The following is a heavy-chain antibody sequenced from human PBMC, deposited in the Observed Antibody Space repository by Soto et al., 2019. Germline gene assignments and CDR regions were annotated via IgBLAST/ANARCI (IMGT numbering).Heavy chain of an antibody. CDR2: VSAYRGYT. CDR3: ARDVGDESITYNDAFDI. CDR1: GYSFSTYE. J-gene: IGHJ3*02. D-gene: IGHD3-10*01. Sequence: VKVSCKASGYSFSTYEINWLRQDPGQGLEWMGWVSAYRGYTDYAEKFQDRVTMTTDTSTSTAYMELRSLRYDDTAVYYCARDVGDESITYNDAFDIWGQGTMVTVSS. V-gene: IGHV1-18*01.